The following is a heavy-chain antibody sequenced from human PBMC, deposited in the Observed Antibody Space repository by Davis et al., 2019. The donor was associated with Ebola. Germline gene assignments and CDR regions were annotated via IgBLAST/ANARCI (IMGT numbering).Heavy chain of an antibody. Sequence: GESLKISCAASGFTFSFGGMHWVRQSPAKGLEWVAFIRYDGSVKYYADSLKGRFTISRDYSKNTLSLQMNSLRAEDTALYYCAKADPQQYFDYWGQGTLVTVSS. V-gene: IGHV3-30*02. CDR3: AKADPQQYFDY. CDR2: IRYDGSVK. J-gene: IGHJ4*02. CDR1: GFTFSFGG.